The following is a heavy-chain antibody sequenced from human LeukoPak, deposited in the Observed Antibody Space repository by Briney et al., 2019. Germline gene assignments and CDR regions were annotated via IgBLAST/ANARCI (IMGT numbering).Heavy chain of an antibody. CDR2: INHSGST. V-gene: IGHV4-34*01. CDR3: ASTERCSTTCPLDY. Sequence: PSETLSLTCAVYGGSFSAYYWSWIRQPPGKGLEWIGEINHSGSTNYNPSLKSRVTISLDTSKNQFSLKLSSVTATDTAVYYCASTERCSTTCPLDYWGQGTLVTVSS. CDR1: GGSFSAYY. D-gene: IGHD2-2*01. J-gene: IGHJ4*02.